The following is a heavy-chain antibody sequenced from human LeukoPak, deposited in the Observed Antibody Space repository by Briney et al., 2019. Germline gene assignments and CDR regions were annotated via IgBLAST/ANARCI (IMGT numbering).Heavy chain of an antibody. D-gene: IGHD6-13*01. Sequence: PSETLSLTCGVSGGSIRSTNWWSWVRQPPGQGLEWIGEISLTGETNYNPSLNGRVTMSLDGSRNQLSLTLTSVTAADTAIYYCARVPAAGTGPDYWGQGTLVTVSS. CDR2: ISLTGET. V-gene: IGHV4-4*02. J-gene: IGHJ4*02. CDR1: GGSIRSTNW. CDR3: ARVPAAGTGPDY.